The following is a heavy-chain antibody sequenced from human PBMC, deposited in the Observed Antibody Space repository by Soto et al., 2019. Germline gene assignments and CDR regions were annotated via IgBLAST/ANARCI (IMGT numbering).Heavy chain of an antibody. CDR2: VKSKSDGGTT. V-gene: IGHV3-15*01. J-gene: IGHJ4*02. Sequence: GGSLRLSCAASGFTFSNVWMTWVRQALGKGLEWVGRVKSKSDGGTTDYAAPVRGRITISRDDPKKTLYLQMNSLRTEDTAVYYCTTSQPSSGLIFDYWGQGMLVTVSS. D-gene: IGHD3-16*01. CDR3: TTSQPSSGLIFDY. CDR1: GFTFSNVW.